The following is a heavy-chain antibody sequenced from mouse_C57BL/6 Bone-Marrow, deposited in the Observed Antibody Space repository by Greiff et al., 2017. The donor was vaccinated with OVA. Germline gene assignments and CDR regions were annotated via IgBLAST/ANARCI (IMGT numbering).Heavy chain of an antibody. CDR1: GFTFSDYY. J-gene: IGHJ1*03. V-gene: IGHV5-16*01. Sequence: EVMLVESEGGLVQPGRSMKLSCTASGFTFSDYYMAWVRQVPEKGLEWVANINYDGSSTYYLDSLKSRFILSRDNAKNILYLQMSSLKCEDTATYYCARDQLTHWYFGVWGTGTTVTVAS. CDR3: ARDQLTHWYFGV. CDR2: INYDGSST.